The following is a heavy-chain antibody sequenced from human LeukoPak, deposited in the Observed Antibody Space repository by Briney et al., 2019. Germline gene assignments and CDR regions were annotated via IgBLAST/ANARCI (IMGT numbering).Heavy chain of an antibody. D-gene: IGHD1/OR15-1a*01. Sequence: ASVKVSCKASGYTFTSYAIHRVRQAPGQRLEWMGWINAGNGNAKYSQKFQGRVPITRDTSASTAYMELSSLRSEDTAVYYGAREGEHEGFDYLGQGTLVTVSS. J-gene: IGHJ4*02. CDR1: GYTFTSYA. CDR3: AREGEHEGFDY. V-gene: IGHV1-3*01. CDR2: INAGNGNA.